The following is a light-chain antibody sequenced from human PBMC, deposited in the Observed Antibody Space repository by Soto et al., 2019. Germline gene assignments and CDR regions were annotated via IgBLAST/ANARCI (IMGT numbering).Light chain of an antibody. CDR3: QQYNNWPYT. J-gene: IGKJ2*01. CDR1: QLVSRN. V-gene: IGKV3D-15*01. CDR2: GVS. Sequence: EIVMTQSPGTLSVSPGERATLSCRASQLVSRNFAWYRQKPGQAPTLLIYGVSTRATGIPARFSGSASGTEFTLTISSLQSEDFAIYFCQQYNNWPYTFGQGTKLEIK.